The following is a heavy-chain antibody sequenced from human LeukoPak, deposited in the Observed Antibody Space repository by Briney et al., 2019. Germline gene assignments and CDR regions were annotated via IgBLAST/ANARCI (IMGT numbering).Heavy chain of an antibody. CDR3: AKDLAAREFYFDS. CDR2: ISWNSGSI. J-gene: IGHJ4*02. Sequence: GRSLRLSCAASGFIFDEYAMHWVRQAPGKGLEWVSGISWNSGSIGYADSVKGRFTVSRDNAKNSLYLQMNSLRAEDTAFYYCAKDLAAREFYFDSWGQGTLVTVSS. D-gene: IGHD6-25*01. CDR1: GFIFDEYA. V-gene: IGHV3-9*01.